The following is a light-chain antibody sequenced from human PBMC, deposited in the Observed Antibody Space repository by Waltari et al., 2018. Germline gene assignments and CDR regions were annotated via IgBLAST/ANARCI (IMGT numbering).Light chain of an antibody. CDR1: QSVSSY. CDR2: DAS. J-gene: IGKJ3*01. V-gene: IGKV3-11*01. CDR3: QQRSNWPPLFT. Sequence: EIVLTQSPATLSFSPGERATLSCRASQSVSSYLAGYQQKPGQAPRLLIYDASNRATGIPARFSGSGSGTDFTLTISSLEPEDVAVYYCQQRSNWPPLFTFGPGTKVDIK.